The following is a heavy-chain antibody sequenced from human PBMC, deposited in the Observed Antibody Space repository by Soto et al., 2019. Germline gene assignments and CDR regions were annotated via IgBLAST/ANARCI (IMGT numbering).Heavy chain of an antibody. V-gene: IGHV4-30-4*01. CDR3: AREDDGGDRDYYGLDV. CDR1: GGSISSANYY. D-gene: IGHD2-21*02. Sequence: TLSLTCTVSGGSISSANYYWTWIRQPPGKGLEWIGYIYYSGATYYNPTLKSRITISIDTSKNQFSLNLTSVTAADTAVYFCAREDDGGDRDYYGLDVWGQGTTVTVSS. CDR2: IYYSGAT. J-gene: IGHJ6*02.